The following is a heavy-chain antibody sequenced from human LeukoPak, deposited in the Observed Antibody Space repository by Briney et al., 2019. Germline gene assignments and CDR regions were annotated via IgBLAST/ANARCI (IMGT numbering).Heavy chain of an antibody. J-gene: IGHJ4*02. CDR3: AKDLYLRDFWSGYLDY. D-gene: IGHD3-3*01. CDR2: ISASGSAT. CDR1: GFIFSNYG. V-gene: IGHV3-23*01. Sequence: GGSLRLSCAASGFIFSNYGMNWVRQAPGKGLEWVAAISASGSATSYADSVRGRFTISRDNSKSTTYLQMNSLRAEDTAVFYCAKDLYLRDFWSGYLDYWGQGIPVTVSS.